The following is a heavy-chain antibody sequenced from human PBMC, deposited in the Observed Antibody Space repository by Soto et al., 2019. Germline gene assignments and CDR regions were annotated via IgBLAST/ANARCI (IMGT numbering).Heavy chain of an antibody. J-gene: IGHJ4*02. D-gene: IGHD3-3*01. CDR1: GFTFSSYS. CDR3: ARRDDFWSGYESH. V-gene: IGHV3-21*01. CDR2: ISSTSNYI. Sequence: EVQLVESGGGLVKPGGSLRLSCAASGFTFSSYSMNWVRQAPGKGLEWVSSISSTSNYIYYADSVKGRFTISRDNAKNSLYLLMNSLRAEDTAVYYCARRDDFWSGYESHWGQGTLVTVSS.